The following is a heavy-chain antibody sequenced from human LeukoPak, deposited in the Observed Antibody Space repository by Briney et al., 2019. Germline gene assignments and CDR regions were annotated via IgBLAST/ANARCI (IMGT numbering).Heavy chain of an antibody. CDR2: ISAYNGNT. Sequence: ASVKVSCKASGYTFTSYGISWVRQAPGQGLEWMGWISAYNGNTNYAQKLQGRVTMTTDTSTSTAYMELRSLRSDDTAVYYCARAGSRGQVPLLWFGESSPPNDYWGQGTLVTVSS. J-gene: IGHJ4*02. CDR1: GYTFTSYG. V-gene: IGHV1-18*01. CDR3: ARAGSRGQVPLLWFGESSPPNDY. D-gene: IGHD3-10*01.